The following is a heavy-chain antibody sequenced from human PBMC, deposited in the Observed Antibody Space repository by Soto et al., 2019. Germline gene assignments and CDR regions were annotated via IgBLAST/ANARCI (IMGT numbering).Heavy chain of an antibody. J-gene: IGHJ4*02. CDR2: INSDGSTT. CDR3: ARDQYSSTWHYFDF. Sequence: WGSLRLSCAASGFTFISYWIHFFRQSPWKWLVWVSRINSDGSTTGYADSVKGRFTISRDNAKNTLYLQMNSLRAEDTAVYYCARDQYSSTWHYFDFWGQGTQVTVSS. CDR1: GFTFISYW. D-gene: IGHD6-13*01. V-gene: IGHV3-74*01.